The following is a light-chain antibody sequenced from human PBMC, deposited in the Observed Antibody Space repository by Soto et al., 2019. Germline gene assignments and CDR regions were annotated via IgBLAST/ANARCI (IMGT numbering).Light chain of an antibody. Sequence: EIVLTQSPATLSLSPGERATLSCRASQSVSSYLAWYQQKPGQAPRLLIYDASNRATGIPARFSGSGSGTDFTLTISSLEPEDFAVYYCQQRSKWPPWTFGQGTNVDIK. CDR3: QQRSKWPPWT. CDR1: QSVSSY. V-gene: IGKV3-11*01. CDR2: DAS. J-gene: IGKJ1*01.